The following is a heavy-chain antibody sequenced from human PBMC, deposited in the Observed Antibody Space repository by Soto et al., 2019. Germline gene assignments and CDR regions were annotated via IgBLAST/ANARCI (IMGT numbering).Heavy chain of an antibody. V-gene: IGHV3-33*03. CDR3: ASSIN. CDR2: IWYDGSNK. CDR1: GFPFSSYG. J-gene: IGHJ4*02. Sequence: GGSLRLSCAASGFPFSSYGMHWVRQAPGKGLDWVGVIWYDGSNKDYAESVKGRFTISRDNSKNMLYLQMNSLRADNTAVYYCASSINWGQGTLVTVSS.